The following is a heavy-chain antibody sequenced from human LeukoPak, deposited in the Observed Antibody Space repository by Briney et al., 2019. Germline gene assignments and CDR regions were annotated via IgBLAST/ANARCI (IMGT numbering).Heavy chain of an antibody. Sequence: PGGSLRLSCAASGFTFSSYAMHWVRQAPGKGLEWVAVISYDGSNKYYADSVKGRFTISRDNSKNTLYLQMNSLRAEDTAVYFCARGGGLDVWGQGSKVTVSS. J-gene: IGHJ6*02. D-gene: IGHD3-16*01. CDR2: ISYDGSNK. CDR1: GFTFSSYA. V-gene: IGHV3-30-3*01. CDR3: ARGGGLDV.